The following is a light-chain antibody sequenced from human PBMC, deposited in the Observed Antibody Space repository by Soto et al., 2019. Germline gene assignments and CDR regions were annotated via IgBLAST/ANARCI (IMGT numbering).Light chain of an antibody. CDR1: TGAVTNGHY. V-gene: IGLV7-46*01. Sequence: QAVVTQEPSLTVSPGGTVTLTCASSTGAVTNGHYPYWFQQKPGQAPRTLIYDTSNKHSWTPARFSGSLLGGKPVPTLSCAQPEDEADYFCLLSYGGARRVFGGGTKVTVL. J-gene: IGLJ2*01. CDR2: DTS. CDR3: LLSYGGARRV.